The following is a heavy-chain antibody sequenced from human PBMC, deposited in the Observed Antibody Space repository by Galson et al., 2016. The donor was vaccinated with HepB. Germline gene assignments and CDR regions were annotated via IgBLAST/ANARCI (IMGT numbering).Heavy chain of an antibody. V-gene: IGHV5-51*01. Sequence: QSGAEVKKPGESLRISCEGSGYSFINHWIVWVRQMPGKGLEWMGIIYPGDSDPRYSPSFKGQVTISADKSIGTAYLQWSSLKASDPAMYYCARGHSGSSLPYFEYWGQGTLVTVSS. CDR3: ARGHSGSSLPYFEY. J-gene: IGHJ4*02. CDR2: IYPGDSDP. CDR1: GYSFINHW. D-gene: IGHD1-26*01.